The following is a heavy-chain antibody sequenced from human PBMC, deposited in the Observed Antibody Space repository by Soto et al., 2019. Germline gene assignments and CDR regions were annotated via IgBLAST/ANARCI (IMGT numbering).Heavy chain of an antibody. Sequence: GSLRLSCAASGFTFSSYAMSWVRQAPGKGLEWVSAISGSGGSTYYADSVKGRFTISRDNSKNTLYLQMNSLRAEDTAVYYCAKDRRDCTNGVCYNPYYYYGMDVWGQGTTVTVSS. CDR3: AKDRRDCTNGVCYNPYYYYGMDV. J-gene: IGHJ6*02. CDR1: GFTFSSYA. D-gene: IGHD2-8*01. V-gene: IGHV3-23*01. CDR2: ISGSGGST.